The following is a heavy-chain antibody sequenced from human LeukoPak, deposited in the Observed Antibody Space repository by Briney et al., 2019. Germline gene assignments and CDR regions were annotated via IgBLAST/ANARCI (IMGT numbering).Heavy chain of an antibody. V-gene: IGHV4-59*01. D-gene: IGHD3-3*01. CDR1: GGSISSYY. J-gene: IGHJ4*02. CDR2: IYYSGST. Sequence: SESLSLTCTVSGGSISSYYWSWMRQPPGKGLEWIGYIYYSGSTNYNPSLKSRVTISVDTSKNQFSLKLSSVTAADTAVYYCARAIGDFWSGYLIHFDYWGQGTLVTVSS. CDR3: ARAIGDFWSGYLIHFDY.